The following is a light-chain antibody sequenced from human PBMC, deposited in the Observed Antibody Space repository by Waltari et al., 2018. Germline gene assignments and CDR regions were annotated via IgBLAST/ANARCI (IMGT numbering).Light chain of an antibody. J-gene: IGLJ1*01. Sequence: QSALTQPRSVSGSPGQSVTIPCTGTSRYVGGYQYVSWFQQHPGKVPKLLIYDVSERPSDVPDRFSGSKSANTASLTISGLQTEDEADYYCCSFAGSYTYVFGTGTRVTVL. V-gene: IGLV2-11*01. CDR3: CSFAGSYTYV. CDR1: SRYVGGYQY. CDR2: DVS.